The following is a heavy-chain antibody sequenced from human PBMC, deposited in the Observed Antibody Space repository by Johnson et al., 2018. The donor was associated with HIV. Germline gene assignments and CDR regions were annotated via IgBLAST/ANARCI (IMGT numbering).Heavy chain of an antibody. CDR3: ARAAIVVLPAGAFYI. D-gene: IGHD2-2*01. CDR1: GFTFSSYA. Sequence: QVQLVESGGGVVQPGRSMRLSCAASGFTFSSYAMHWVRQAPDKGLEWVALISYDGSNKFYADSVKGRFTISRDKSKKTLYLQMNSLRLEDTAIYYCARAAIVVLPAGAFYIWGRGTMVTVSS. J-gene: IGHJ3*02. CDR2: ISYDGSNK. V-gene: IGHV3-30*04.